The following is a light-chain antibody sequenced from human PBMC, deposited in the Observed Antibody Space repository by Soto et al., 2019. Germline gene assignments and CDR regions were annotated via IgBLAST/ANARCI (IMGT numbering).Light chain of an antibody. J-gene: IGLJ3*02. CDR1: STNIGSNT. V-gene: IGLV1-44*01. Sequence: QSVLTQPPSASGTPGQRVTISCSGSSTNIGSNTENWYQQLPATAPNHLIYSNNQRPPAVLDRCSGATTCATAALAISGRQSEDEADDYCAAWDESLNGLVFGGGTKLTVL. CDR3: AAWDESLNGLV. CDR2: SNN.